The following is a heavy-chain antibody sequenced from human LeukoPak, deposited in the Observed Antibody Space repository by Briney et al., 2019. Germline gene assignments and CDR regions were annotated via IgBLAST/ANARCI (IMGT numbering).Heavy chain of an antibody. Sequence: GGSLRLSCAASGFTFSNYWMHWVRQAPGKGLVWVSRIKGDGSSTTYADSVKGRFTISRDNARKMLYLQMYSLGAEDTAVYYCARDPDSGGYSTFQLWGQGTLVTVSS. CDR1: GFTFSNYW. D-gene: IGHD3-22*01. V-gene: IGHV3-74*03. J-gene: IGHJ1*01. CDR3: ARDPDSGGYSTFQL. CDR2: IKGDGSST.